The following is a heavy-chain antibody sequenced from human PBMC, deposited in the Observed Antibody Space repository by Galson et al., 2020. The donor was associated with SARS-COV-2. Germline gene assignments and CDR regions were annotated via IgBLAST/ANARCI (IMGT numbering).Heavy chain of an antibody. CDR3: ATVRY. J-gene: IGHJ4*02. Sequence: GGSLRLSCAASGFTFDDYAMHWVRQAPGKGLEWVSGISWNSGSIGYADSVKGRFTISRDNAKNSLYLQMNSLRAEDTALYYCATVRYWGQGTLVTVSS. CDR2: ISWNSGSI. D-gene: IGHD3-10*01. V-gene: IGHV3-9*01. CDR1: GFTFDDYA.